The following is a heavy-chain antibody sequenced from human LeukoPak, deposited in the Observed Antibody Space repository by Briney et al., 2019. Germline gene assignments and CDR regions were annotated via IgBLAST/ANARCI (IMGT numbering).Heavy chain of an antibody. CDR2: IYTSGST. CDR3: ARGAYSSSWYGGFDY. Sequence: PSQTLSLTCTVSGGSISSGSYYWSWIRQPAGKGLEWIGRIYTSGSTNYNPSPKSRVTISVDTSKNQFSLKLSSVTAADTAVYYCARGAYSSSWYGGFDYWGQGTLVTVSS. CDR1: GGSISSGSYY. D-gene: IGHD6-13*01. V-gene: IGHV4-61*02. J-gene: IGHJ4*02.